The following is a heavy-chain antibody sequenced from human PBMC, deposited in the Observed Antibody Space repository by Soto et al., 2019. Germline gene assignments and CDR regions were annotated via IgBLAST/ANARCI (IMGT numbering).Heavy chain of an antibody. D-gene: IGHD3-10*01. V-gene: IGHV3-23*01. CDR1: GFTFSTYA. CDR3: ARVQGSGTYYNFTDY. J-gene: IGHJ4*02. CDR2: ISDNGDRT. Sequence: PGGSLRLSCAASGFTFSTYAMSWVRQAPGKGLEWVSTISDNGDRTYYAASVKGRFTISRDNSKNTLYLLMNSLSAEDTALYYCARVQGSGTYYNFTDYWGQGTLVTVSS.